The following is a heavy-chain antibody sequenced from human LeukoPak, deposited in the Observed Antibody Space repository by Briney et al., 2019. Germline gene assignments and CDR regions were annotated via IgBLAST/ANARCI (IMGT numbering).Heavy chain of an antibody. CDR3: AKDGALPLYYYDSRGPSSHVDY. J-gene: IGHJ4*02. CDR1: GGSISSYY. Sequence: SETLSLTCTVSGGSISSYYWSWIRQPAGKGLEWIGRIYTSGSTNYNPSLKSRVTMSVDTSKNQFSLKLSSVTAADTAVYYCAKDGALPLYYYDSRGPSSHVDYWGQGTLVTVSS. V-gene: IGHV4-4*07. CDR2: IYTSGST. D-gene: IGHD3-22*01.